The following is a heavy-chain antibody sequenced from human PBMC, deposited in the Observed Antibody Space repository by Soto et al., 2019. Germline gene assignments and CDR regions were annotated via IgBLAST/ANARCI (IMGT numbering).Heavy chain of an antibody. CDR2: INHSGST. CDR1: GGSFSGYH. CDR3: ARGRGQRPNIYQYYGMDV. Sequence: SETLSLTCAVYGGSFSGYHWNWIRQPPGKGLEWIGEINHSGSTNYNASLKSRVTTSVDTSNNQFSLELRSVTAADTAVYYCARGRGQRPNIYQYYGMDVWGQGTTAPVYS. V-gene: IGHV4-34*01. J-gene: IGHJ6*02. D-gene: IGHD6-25*01.